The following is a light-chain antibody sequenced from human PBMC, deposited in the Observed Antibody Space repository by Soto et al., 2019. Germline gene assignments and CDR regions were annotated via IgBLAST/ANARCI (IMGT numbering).Light chain of an antibody. V-gene: IGLV2-23*01. Sequence: QSAMTQPASVSGSPGQSITISCTGTSSDVGSYTLVSWYQHHPGKAPKLMIYEGSKRPSGVSNRFSGSKSGNTASLTISGLQAEDEADYYCCSYAGSSTWVFGGGTKLTVL. CDR2: EGS. CDR3: CSYAGSSTWV. J-gene: IGLJ3*02. CDR1: SSDVGSYTL.